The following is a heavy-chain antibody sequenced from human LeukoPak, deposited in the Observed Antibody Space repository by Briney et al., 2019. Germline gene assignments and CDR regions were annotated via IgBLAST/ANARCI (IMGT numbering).Heavy chain of an antibody. Sequence: ASVKVSCKASGYTFTSYDINWVRQATGQGLEWMGWMNPNSGNTGYAQKFQGRVTMTRNTSISTAYMELSSLRSEDTAVYYCARVYYDILTGRYYYYMDVWGKGTTVTISS. CDR1: GYTFTSYD. J-gene: IGHJ6*03. CDR2: MNPNSGNT. V-gene: IGHV1-8*01. D-gene: IGHD3-9*01. CDR3: ARVYYDILTGRYYYYMDV.